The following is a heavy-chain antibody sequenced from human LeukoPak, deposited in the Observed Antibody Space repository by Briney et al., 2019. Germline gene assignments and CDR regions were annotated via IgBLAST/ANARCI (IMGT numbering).Heavy chain of an antibody. D-gene: IGHD5-12*01. CDR3: ARDYEIY. CDR1: GFIFSSYS. Sequence: PGGSLRLSCAASGFIFSSYSMNWVRQAPGKGLEWVSSISSSSSYIYYGDSVKGRFTISRDNANDSLYLQMNSLRAEDTAVYYCARDYEIYWGQGTLVTVSS. CDR2: ISSSSSYI. V-gene: IGHV3-21*01. J-gene: IGHJ4*02.